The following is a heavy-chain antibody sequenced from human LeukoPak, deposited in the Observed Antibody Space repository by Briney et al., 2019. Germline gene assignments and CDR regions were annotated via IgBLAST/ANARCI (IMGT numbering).Heavy chain of an antibody. CDR2: ITSEGSST. CDR1: GFTFSSYW. CDR3: ARGSSVVALD. J-gene: IGHJ4*02. D-gene: IGHD2-15*01. Sequence: GGSLRLSCAASGFTFSSYWMHWVRHVPGKGLVWVSRITSEGSSTSYADSVKGRFTISRDNAKNTLYLQMNSLRAEDTAVYYCARGSSVVALDWGQGTLVTVSS. V-gene: IGHV3-74*01.